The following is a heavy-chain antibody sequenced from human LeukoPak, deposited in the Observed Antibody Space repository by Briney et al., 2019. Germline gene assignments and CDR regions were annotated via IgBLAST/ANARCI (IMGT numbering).Heavy chain of an antibody. Sequence: SETLSLTCTVSGGSISSYYWSWIRQPPGKGLEWIGSIYYSGSTYYNPSLKSRVTISVDTSKNQFSLKLSSVTAADTAVYYCARDGEVVVTAMGPNWFDPWGQGTLVTVSS. CDR1: GGSISSYY. CDR3: ARDGEVVVTAMGPNWFDP. CDR2: IYYSGST. V-gene: IGHV4-39*07. D-gene: IGHD2-21*02. J-gene: IGHJ5*02.